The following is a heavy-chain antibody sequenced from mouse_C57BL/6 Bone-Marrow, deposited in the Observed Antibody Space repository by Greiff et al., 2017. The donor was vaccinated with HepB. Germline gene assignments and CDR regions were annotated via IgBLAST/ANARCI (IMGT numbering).Heavy chain of an antibody. J-gene: IGHJ4*01. D-gene: IGHD1-1*01. CDR3: ARGGLLRYQLRGWAMDY. CDR2: IYPGNGDT. V-gene: IGHV1-12*01. Sequence: QVQLKESGAELVRPGASVKMSCKASGYTFTSYNMHWVKQTPRQGLEWIGAIYPGNGDTSYNQKFKGKATLTVDKSSSTAYMQLSSLTSEDSAVYFCARGGLLRYQLRGWAMDYWGQGTSVTVSS. CDR1: GYTFTSYN.